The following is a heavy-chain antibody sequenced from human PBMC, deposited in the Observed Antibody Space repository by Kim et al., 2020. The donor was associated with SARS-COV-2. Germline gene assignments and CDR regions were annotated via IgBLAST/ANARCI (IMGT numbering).Heavy chain of an antibody. V-gene: IGHV4-34*01. Sequence: SETLSLTCAVSGGSFSSYYWSWIRHPPGKGREWMGEINHNRSTNYNQSLKRRVTISVDTTTNKFFLLLLTVITAATTAFYYSRTGRKWLVLPGVYYFDY. CDR1: GGSFSSYY. CDR2: INHNRST. J-gene: IGHJ4*01. CDR3: SRTGRKWLVLPGVYYFDY. D-gene: IGHD6-19*01.